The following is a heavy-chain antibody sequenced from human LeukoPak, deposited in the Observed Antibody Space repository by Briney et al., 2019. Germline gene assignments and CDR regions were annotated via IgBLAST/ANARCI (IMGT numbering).Heavy chain of an antibody. V-gene: IGHV3-21*01. CDR2: ISSSSSYI. Sequence: GGSLRLSCAASGFTFSSYSMNWVRQAPGKGLEWVSSISSSSSYIYYADSVKGRFTISRDNAKNSLYLQMNSLRVEDTAVYYCARDLYYDSSGYYVPFDYWGQGTLVTVSS. J-gene: IGHJ4*02. D-gene: IGHD3-22*01. CDR3: ARDLYYDSSGYYVPFDY. CDR1: GFTFSSYS.